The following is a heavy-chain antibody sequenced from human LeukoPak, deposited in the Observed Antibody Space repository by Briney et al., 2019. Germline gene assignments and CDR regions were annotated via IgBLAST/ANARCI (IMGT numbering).Heavy chain of an antibody. CDR1: GFTFSSYA. V-gene: IGHV4-34*01. CDR2: INHSGST. J-gene: IGHJ4*02. Sequence: PGGSLRLSCAASGFTFSSYAMSWIRQPPGKGLEWIGEINHSGSTNYNPSLKSRVTISVDTSKNQFSLKLSSVTAADTAVYYCARGGRWGQGTLVTVSS. CDR3: ARGGR.